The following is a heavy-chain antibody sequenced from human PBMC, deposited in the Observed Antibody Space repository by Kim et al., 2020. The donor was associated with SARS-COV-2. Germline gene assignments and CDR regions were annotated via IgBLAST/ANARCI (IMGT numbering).Heavy chain of an antibody. CDR3: ASHFWSGSIDY. CDR2: A. D-gene: IGHD3-3*02. J-gene: IGHJ4*02. V-gene: IGHV1-69*01. Sequence: ANTAQKSQGRVTITADASTSTAYMELSSLRSEDTAVYYCASHFWSGSIDYWGQGTLVTVSS.